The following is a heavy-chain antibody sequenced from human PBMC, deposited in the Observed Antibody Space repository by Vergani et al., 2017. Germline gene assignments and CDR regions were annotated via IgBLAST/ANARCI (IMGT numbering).Heavy chain of an antibody. D-gene: IGHD2-2*02. J-gene: IGHJ5*02. CDR3: ARLTRDIVVVPSAIGWFDP. V-gene: IGHV5-51*03. CDR1: GYSFTSYW. Sequence: EVQLVQSGAEVKKPGESLKISCKGSGYSFTSYWIGWVRQMPGKALEWMRIIYPGDSDTRYSPSFQGQVTISADKSISTAYLQWSSLKASDTAMYYCARLTRDIVVVPSAIGWFDPWGQGTLVTVSS. CDR2: IYPGDSDT.